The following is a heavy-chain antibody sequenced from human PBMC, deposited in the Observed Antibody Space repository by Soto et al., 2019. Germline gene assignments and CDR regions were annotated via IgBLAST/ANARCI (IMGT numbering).Heavy chain of an antibody. V-gene: IGHV4-59*08. CDR1: DGSISSYY. CDR2: IYYSGST. J-gene: IGHJ5*02. Sequence: PSETLSLTCTVSDGSISSYYWSWIRQPPGKGLEWIGYIYYSGSTNYNPSLKSRVTISVDTSKNQFSLKLSSVTAADTAVYYCARHVVNIVAKSNWFDPWGQGTLVTVS. CDR3: ARHVVNIVAKSNWFDP. D-gene: IGHD5-12*01.